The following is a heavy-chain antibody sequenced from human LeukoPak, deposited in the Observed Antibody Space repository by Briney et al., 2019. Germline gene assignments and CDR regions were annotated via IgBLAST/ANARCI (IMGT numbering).Heavy chain of an antibody. J-gene: IGHJ4*02. CDR2: ISIYNGNT. D-gene: IGHD3-10*01. CDR1: GYTFTSYY. CDR3: ARAQTTGFGESIDY. V-gene: IGHV1-18*04. Sequence: ASVKVSCKASGYTFTSYYMHWVRQAPGQGLEWMGWISIYNGNTIYAEKLQGRVTVTTDTSTTTAYMELRGLRSDDTAVYYCARAQTTGFGESIDYWGQGTLVTVSS.